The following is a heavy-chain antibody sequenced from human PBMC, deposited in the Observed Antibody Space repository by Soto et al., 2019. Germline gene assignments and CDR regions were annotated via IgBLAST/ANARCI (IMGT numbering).Heavy chain of an antibody. D-gene: IGHD2-2*01. J-gene: IGHJ6*02. CDR2: IIPIFGTA. CDR3: ARGLILGYCSSTSCRYYGMDV. CDR1: VGTFSSYA. Sequence: GASVKVSCKAAVGTFSSYAISWVRQAPGQGLEWMGGIIPIFGTANYAQKFQGRVTITADKSTSTAYMELSSLRSEDTAVYYCARGLILGYCSSTSCRYYGMDVWGQGTTVTVSS. V-gene: IGHV1-69*06.